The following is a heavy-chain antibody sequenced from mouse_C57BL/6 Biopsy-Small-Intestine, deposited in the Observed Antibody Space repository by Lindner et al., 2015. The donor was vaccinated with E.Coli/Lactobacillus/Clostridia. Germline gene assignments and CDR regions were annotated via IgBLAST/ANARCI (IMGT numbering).Heavy chain of an antibody. Sequence: VQLQESGPDLVKPGASVRMSCKASGYSFTGYFMNWVKQSHGKSLEWIGRINPYNGDTFYNQKFKGKATITVDKASSTAHMELRSLTPEDSAVYYCARWGGLLEAFDYWGQGTTLTVSS. CDR3: ARWGGLLEAFDY. CDR1: GYSFTGYF. J-gene: IGHJ2*01. CDR2: INPYNGDT. V-gene: IGHV1-20*01.